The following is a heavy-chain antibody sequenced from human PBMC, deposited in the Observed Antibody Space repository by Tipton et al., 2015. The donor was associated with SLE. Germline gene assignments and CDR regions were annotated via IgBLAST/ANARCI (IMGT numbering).Heavy chain of an antibody. CDR3: ARGDMVVVPAAGGGYYYYMDV. D-gene: IGHD2-2*01. V-gene: IGHV4-61*02. CDR1: GGSISSGIYY. CDR2: IYTSGST. J-gene: IGHJ6*03. Sequence: TLSLTCTVSGGSISSGIYYWSWIRQPAGKGLEWIGRIYTSGSTNYSPSFKSRVTISVDTSKNQFPLKLSSVTAADTAVYYCARGDMVVVPAAGGGYYYYMDVWGKGTTVTVSS.